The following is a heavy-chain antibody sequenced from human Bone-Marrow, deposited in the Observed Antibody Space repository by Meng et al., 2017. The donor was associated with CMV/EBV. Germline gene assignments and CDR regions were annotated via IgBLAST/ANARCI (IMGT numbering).Heavy chain of an antibody. CDR3: ARDGPYSGSYGGIGYFYYGMDV. CDR2: ISAYNGNT. D-gene: IGHD1-26*01. CDR1: GYTFTDYF. V-gene: IGHV1-18*04. J-gene: IGHJ6*02. Sequence: ASVKVSCKASGYTFTDYFMHWVRQAPGQGLEWMAWISAYNGNTNYAQNFQGRVTMTTDTPTSTAYMELRSLRSDDTAVYYCARDGPYSGSYGGIGYFYYGMDVWGQGTTVTVSS.